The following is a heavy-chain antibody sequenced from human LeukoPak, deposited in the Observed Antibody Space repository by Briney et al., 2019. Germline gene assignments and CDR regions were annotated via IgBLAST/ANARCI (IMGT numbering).Heavy chain of an antibody. D-gene: IGHD1-26*01. V-gene: IGHV4-4*07. CDR1: GGSISSYY. CDR3: ARGVGSSESNWFDP. CDR2: IYTSGNT. J-gene: IGHJ5*02. Sequence: PSETLSLTCTVSGGSISSYYWSWIRQPAGKGLEWIGRIYTSGNTMYNPSLKSRVTISIDTSKSQFSLKLTSVTAADTALYYCARGVGSSESNWFDPWGQGTLATVSS.